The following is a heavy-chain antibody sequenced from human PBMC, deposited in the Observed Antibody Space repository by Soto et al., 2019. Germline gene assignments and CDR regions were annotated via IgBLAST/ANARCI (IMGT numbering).Heavy chain of an antibody. CDR2: IGTTGDTT. J-gene: IGHJ6*02. CDR1: GFTFSNYA. CDR3: AKDPPSERMQPDYGMDV. Sequence: EVQLLESGGGLVQPGGSLRLSCAASGFTFSNYAMSWVRQAPGKGLEWVSGIGTTGDTTYFAQSVKGRFTISRDNSKNTLYLQMNSLRVEDTAVYYCAKDPPSERMQPDYGMDVWGQGTTVTVSS. V-gene: IGHV3-23*01. D-gene: IGHD6-13*01.